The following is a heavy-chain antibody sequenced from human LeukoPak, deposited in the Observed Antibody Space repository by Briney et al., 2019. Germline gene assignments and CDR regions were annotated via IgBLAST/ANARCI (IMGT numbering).Heavy chain of an antibody. CDR2: ISAYNGNT. J-gene: IGHJ3*02. D-gene: IGHD3-22*01. CDR3: ARDHYYDSSGLDAFDI. V-gene: IGHV1-18*01. CDR1: GGTFSSYA. Sequence: GASVKVSCKASGGTFSSYAISWVRQAPGQGLEWMGWISAYNGNTNYAQKLQGRVTMTTDTSTSTAYMELRSLRSDDTAMYYCARDHYYDSSGLDAFDIWGQGTMVTVSS.